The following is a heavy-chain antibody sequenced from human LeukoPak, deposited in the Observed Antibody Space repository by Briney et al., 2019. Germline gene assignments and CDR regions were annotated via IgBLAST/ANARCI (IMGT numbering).Heavy chain of an antibody. CDR2: ITGSGTGT. Sequence: PGGSLRLSCEASGFTFSSYAMGWVRQAPGKGLEWVSSITGSGTGTYYADSVKGRFTISRDNSKNTLYLQMNSLRAEDTAVYYCAKNLYCSSTSCYDYWGQGTLVTVSS. J-gene: IGHJ4*02. D-gene: IGHD2-2*01. CDR1: GFTFSSYA. V-gene: IGHV3-23*01. CDR3: AKNLYCSSTSCYDY.